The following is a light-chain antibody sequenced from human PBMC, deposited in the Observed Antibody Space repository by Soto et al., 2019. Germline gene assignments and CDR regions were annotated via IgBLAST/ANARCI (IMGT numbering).Light chain of an antibody. Sequence: EIVLTQSPGTLSLSPGERATLSCRASQSVSSSYFAWYQQKPGQAPRLLIFGASRRATGIPDRFSGSGSGTDFTLTISRLEPEDFAVYYCQQYGSSPYTFGQGTKLEIK. CDR3: QQYGSSPYT. V-gene: IGKV3-20*01. CDR1: QSVSSSY. J-gene: IGKJ2*01. CDR2: GAS.